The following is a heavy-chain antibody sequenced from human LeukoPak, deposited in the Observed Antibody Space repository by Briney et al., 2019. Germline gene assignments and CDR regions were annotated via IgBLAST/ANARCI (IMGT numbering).Heavy chain of an antibody. J-gene: IGHJ6*03. CDR3: AKLKGMRRGFYYYMDV. CDR2: IYYSGRT. D-gene: IGHD2-15*01. V-gene: IGHV4-59*01. Sequence: SETLSLTRILSGGSISRYYWSWIRQPPRDGLEWIGYIYYSGRTNYNPSLKSRVTISVDTSKNQFSLKLSSVTAADTAVYYCAKLKGMRRGFYYYMDVWGKGTTVTVSS. CDR1: GGSISRYY.